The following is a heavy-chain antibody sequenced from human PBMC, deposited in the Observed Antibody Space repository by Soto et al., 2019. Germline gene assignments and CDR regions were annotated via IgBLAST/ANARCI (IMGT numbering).Heavy chain of an antibody. CDR1: GYTLTELS. J-gene: IGHJ5*02. Sequence: QVQLVQSGAEVKKPGASVKVSCKVSGYTLTELSMHWVRQAPGKGLEWMGGFDPEDGETIYAQKFQGRVTMTEDTSTDTAYMELSSLRSEDTAVYYCATAAQDLRYFDLLSRYNWFDPWGQGTLVTVSS. CDR2: FDPEDGET. V-gene: IGHV1-24*01. D-gene: IGHD3-9*01. CDR3: ATAAQDLRYFDLLSRYNWFDP.